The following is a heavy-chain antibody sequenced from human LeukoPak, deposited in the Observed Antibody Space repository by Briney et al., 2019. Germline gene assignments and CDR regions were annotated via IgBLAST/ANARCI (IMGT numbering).Heavy chain of an antibody. Sequence: GASVKVSCRASGYTFTGYYIHWVRQAPGQWLEWMGWINPNSGGTNSAQKFLGRVTLTRGTSISSAHMELSRLRSDDTAVYYCARDRGYCSSTSCYAANWFDPWGQGTLVTVSS. CDR2: INPNSGGT. CDR3: ARDRGYCSSTSCYAANWFDP. D-gene: IGHD2-2*01. V-gene: IGHV1-2*02. J-gene: IGHJ5*02. CDR1: GYTFTGYY.